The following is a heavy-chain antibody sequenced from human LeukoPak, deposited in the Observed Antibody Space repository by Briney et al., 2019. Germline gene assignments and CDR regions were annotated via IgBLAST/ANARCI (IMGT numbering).Heavy chain of an antibody. J-gene: IGHJ4*02. Sequence: GGSLRLSCAASGFTFSSYEMNWVRQAPGRGLEWVSYISSSGSTIYHADSVKGRFTISRDNAKNSLYLQMNSLRAEDTAVYYCARDWYDILTGYEYYFDYWGQGTLVTVSS. D-gene: IGHD3-9*01. V-gene: IGHV3-48*03. CDR3: ARDWYDILTGYEYYFDY. CDR1: GFTFSSYE. CDR2: ISSSGSTI.